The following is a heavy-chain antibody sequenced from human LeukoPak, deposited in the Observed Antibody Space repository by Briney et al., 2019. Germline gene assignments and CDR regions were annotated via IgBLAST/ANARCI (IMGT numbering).Heavy chain of an antibody. D-gene: IGHD2-15*01. CDR2: IYENDEK. V-gene: IGHV2-5*01. CDR3: AHRHRGVASDI. CDR1: GFSFSSGGVG. Sequence: SGPTLVNPTQTLTLTCTFSGFSFSSGGVGVGWIRQPPGGALGWLGVIYENDEKLYSSSLQNRLSITKDTSKNRVVLTMANMAPVDTATYYCAHRHRGVASDIWGQGTMVTVSS. J-gene: IGHJ3*02.